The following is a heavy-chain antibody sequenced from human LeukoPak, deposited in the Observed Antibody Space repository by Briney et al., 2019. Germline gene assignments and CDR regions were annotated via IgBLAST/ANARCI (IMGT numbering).Heavy chain of an antibody. CDR2: ISGSGGST. D-gene: IGHD4-17*01. V-gene: IGHV3-23*01. Sequence: PGGSLRLSCAASGFTFSSYAMSWVRQAPGKGLEWVSAISGSGGSTYYADSVKGRFTISRDNAKNSLYLQMNSLRAEDTAVYYCAGHYGDYDGKGEPSAFDIWGQGTMVTVSS. CDR1: GFTFSSYA. CDR3: AGHYGDYDGKGEPSAFDI. J-gene: IGHJ3*02.